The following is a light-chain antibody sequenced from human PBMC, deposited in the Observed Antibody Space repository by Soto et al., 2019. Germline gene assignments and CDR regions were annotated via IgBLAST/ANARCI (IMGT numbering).Light chain of an antibody. CDR3: QQYGSSPLT. V-gene: IGKV3-20*01. Sequence: EIVLTQSPGTLSLSPGERATLSCRASQSITNNYLAWYQQKPGRAHRLLIFGASSRAVGTPDRFSGSWSGTDFNLTIDRLEPEDFAVYYCQQYGSSPLTFGGGTKVQIK. CDR1: QSITNNY. J-gene: IGKJ4*01. CDR2: GAS.